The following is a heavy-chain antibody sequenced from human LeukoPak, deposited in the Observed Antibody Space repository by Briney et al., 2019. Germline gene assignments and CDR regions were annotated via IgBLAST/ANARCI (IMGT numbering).Heavy chain of an antibody. Sequence: GESLKISCKGSGDSFTTYWIGWVRQMPGKGLEWMGIIYLGDSDTRYSPPFQGQVTISADKSINTAYLQWSSLKASDTAMYYCVRHRNWNYDYWGQGTLVTVSS. CDR1: GDSFTTYW. J-gene: IGHJ4*02. CDR2: IYLGDSDT. CDR3: VRHRNWNYDY. D-gene: IGHD1-1*01. V-gene: IGHV5-51*01.